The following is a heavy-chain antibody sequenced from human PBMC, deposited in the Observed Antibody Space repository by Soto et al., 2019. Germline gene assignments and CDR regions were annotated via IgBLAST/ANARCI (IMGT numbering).Heavy chain of an antibody. D-gene: IGHD3-22*01. CDR1: GFTFSDHY. CDR2: TQHKTNRYTT. CDR3: GTWIEGVGY. V-gene: IGHV3-72*01. Sequence: EVQLVESGGGLVQPGGSLRLSCAASGFTFSDHYLDWVRQAPGKGLEWVGRTQHKTNRYTTEYDAYVTGRFTISRDDSKNSLSLQMDSLKTEDTAMYYCGTWIEGVGYWGQGTLVTVSS. J-gene: IGHJ4*02.